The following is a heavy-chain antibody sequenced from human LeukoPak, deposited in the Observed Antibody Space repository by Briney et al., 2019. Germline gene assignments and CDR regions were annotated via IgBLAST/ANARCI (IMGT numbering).Heavy chain of an antibody. CDR3: ATRDGGNPRIDY. CDR1: GGSISSSSYY. Sequence: SETLSLTCTVSGGSISSSSYYWGWIRQPPGKGLEWIGSIYYTGSTYYNPSLKSRVTISVDTSKNQFSLKLSSVTAAGTAVYYCATRDGGNPRIDYWGQGTLVTVSS. V-gene: IGHV4-39*01. CDR2: IYYTGST. J-gene: IGHJ4*02. D-gene: IGHD4-23*01.